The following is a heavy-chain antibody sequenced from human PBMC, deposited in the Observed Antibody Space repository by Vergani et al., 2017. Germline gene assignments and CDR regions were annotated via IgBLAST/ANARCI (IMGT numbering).Heavy chain of an antibody. V-gene: IGHV3-23*04. CDR3: VKEKIDLGSYFFDS. J-gene: IGHJ4*01. D-gene: IGHD2/OR15-2a*01. CDR2: ISGPGLST. CDR1: GFPFSTYG. Sequence: VQLVESGGGVVQPGESLRLSCAASGFPFSTYGMHWVRQAPGRGLAWVSSISGPGLSTYYADSVKGRFSISRDNSKNTVFLQMHSLRAEDTAIYYCVKEKIDLGSYFFDSWGHGILVTVSS.